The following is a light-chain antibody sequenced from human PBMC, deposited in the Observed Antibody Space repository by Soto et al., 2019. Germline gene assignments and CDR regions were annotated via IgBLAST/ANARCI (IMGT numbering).Light chain of an antibody. CDR2: DVS. Sequence: LTQPPSASGSPGQSVTISCTGTSSDVGGYNYVSWYQQFPGKAPKLMIYDVSERPSGVPDRFSGSKSGNTASLTVSGLQAEDEADYYCSSYAGSINFYVFGTGTKVTVL. J-gene: IGLJ1*01. CDR3: SSYAGSINFYV. CDR1: SSDVGGYNY. V-gene: IGLV2-8*01.